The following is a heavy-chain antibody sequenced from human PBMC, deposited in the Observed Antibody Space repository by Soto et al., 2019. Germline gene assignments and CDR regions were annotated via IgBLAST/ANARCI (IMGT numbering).Heavy chain of an antibody. V-gene: IGHV1-2*02. CDR1: GYTFTGYY. D-gene: IGHD2-15*01. J-gene: IGHJ4*02. CDR3: ARVNVVVVAARRGYYFDY. CDR2: INPNTGGT. Sequence: QVQLVQSGAEVKKPGASVKVSCKASGYTFTGYYMHWVRQAPGPGLEWMGWINPNTGGTNYAQKFQGRVTMTRDTSISTAYMELSRLRSDVTAVDYCARVNVVVVAARRGYYFDYWGQGTLVTVSS.